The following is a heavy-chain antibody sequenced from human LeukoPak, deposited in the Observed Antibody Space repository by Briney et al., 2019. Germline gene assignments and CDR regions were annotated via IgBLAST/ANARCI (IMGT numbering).Heavy chain of an antibody. V-gene: IGHV3-7*01. CDR3: ARVEGYDILTGYYNFDY. D-gene: IGHD3-9*01. J-gene: IGHJ4*02. Sequence: GGSLRLSCAASGFTFSSYWMSWVRQAPGKGLEWVASIKQDGSEKYYVDSVKGRFTISRDNAKNSLYLQMNSLRAEDTAVYYCARVEGYDILTGYYNFDYWGQGTLVTVSS. CDR1: GFTFSSYW. CDR2: IKQDGSEK.